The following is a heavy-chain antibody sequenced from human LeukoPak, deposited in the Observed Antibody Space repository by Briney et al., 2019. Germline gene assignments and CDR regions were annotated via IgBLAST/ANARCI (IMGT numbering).Heavy chain of an antibody. CDR3: ARRDIVVVVSASDY. CDR1: GFTVSGNY. V-gene: IGHV3-53*01. D-gene: IGHD2-15*01. Sequence: GGSLRLSCAVSGFTVSGNYMSWVRQAPGKGLEWVSLIYSGGTTYYADSVEGRFTMSRDNSKNTVYLQMNSLRVDDTAVYYCARRDIVVVVSASDYWGQGTLVTVSS. J-gene: IGHJ4*02. CDR2: IYSGGTT.